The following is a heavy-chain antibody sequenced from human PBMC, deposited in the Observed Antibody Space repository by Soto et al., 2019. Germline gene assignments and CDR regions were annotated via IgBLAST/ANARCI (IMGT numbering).Heavy chain of an antibody. CDR3: ASHPVVTAWFGAFHI. Sequence: PSETLSFTCSVSGDSITTYYWHWIRQPPGKGLEWIGYIHYSGSTNYNPSLKSRVTISVDGSKNQFSLNLNSVTVADTAVYYCASHPVVTAWFGAFHIWGQGTMVTVSS. J-gene: IGHJ3*02. V-gene: IGHV4-59*01. CDR1: GDSITTYY. D-gene: IGHD2-21*02. CDR2: IHYSGST.